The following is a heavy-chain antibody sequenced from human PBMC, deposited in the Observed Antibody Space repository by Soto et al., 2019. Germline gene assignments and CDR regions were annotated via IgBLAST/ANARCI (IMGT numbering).Heavy chain of an antibody. D-gene: IGHD2-15*01. CDR1: GGTFSSYT. V-gene: IGHV1-69*08. J-gene: IGHJ4*02. CDR2: INPILGIP. CDR3: ARDSGNCSGGSCQIEGPIDY. Sequence: QVQLVQSGAEVKKPGSSVKVSCKASGGTFSSYTISWVRQAPGQGLEWMGRINPILGIPTYAQKFQGRVTMTADKSTSPAYMEQSSLRPEDTAVYYCARDSGNCSGGSCQIEGPIDYWGQGTLVTVSS.